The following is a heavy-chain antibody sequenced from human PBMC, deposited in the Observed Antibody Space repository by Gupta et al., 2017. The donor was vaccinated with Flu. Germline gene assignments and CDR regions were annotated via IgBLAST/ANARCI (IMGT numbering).Heavy chain of an antibody. J-gene: IGHJ4*03. CDR1: IFGTYA. D-gene: IGHD1-1*01. Sequence: IFGTYAIDWVGQAPGQGLEWMGGINPTLGLTSYAQKFQDRVTIIADEATNTAYIELTSLRADDTAKDYCARGAGATHLKYFNEMDGGGQGTLVTVSS. CDR2: INPTLGLT. V-gene: IGHV1-69*10. CDR3: ARGAGATHLKYFNEMDG.